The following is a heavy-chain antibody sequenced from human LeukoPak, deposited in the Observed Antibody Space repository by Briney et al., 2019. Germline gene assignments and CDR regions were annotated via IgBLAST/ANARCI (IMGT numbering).Heavy chain of an antibody. Sequence: GGSLRLSCAASGFTFSSYWMSWVRQAPGKGLEWVTNIEQDGSEKYYVGSVKGRFTISRDNAKNTLYLQMNSLRAEDTAVYYCAIPPGGYYFNWGQGTLVTVSS. CDR2: IEQDGSEK. J-gene: IGHJ4*02. V-gene: IGHV3-7*02. CDR1: GFTFSSYW. CDR3: AIPPGGYYFN. D-gene: IGHD3-10*01.